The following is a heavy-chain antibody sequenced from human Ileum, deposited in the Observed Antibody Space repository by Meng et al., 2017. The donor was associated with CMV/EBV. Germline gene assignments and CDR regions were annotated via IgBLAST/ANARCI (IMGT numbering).Heavy chain of an antibody. J-gene: IGHJ4*02. CDR1: GFAFSSYW. Sequence: GESLKISCAASGFAFSSYWMSWVRQTPGERLEWVANIKEDGGETYYVDSVKGRFTISRDNAKNSLFLQMSNLRAEDTAVFYCVRHTRRSPGDYWGQGTVVTVSS. V-gene: IGHV3-7*01. D-gene: IGHD6-6*01. CDR2: IKEDGGET. CDR3: VRHTRRSPGDY.